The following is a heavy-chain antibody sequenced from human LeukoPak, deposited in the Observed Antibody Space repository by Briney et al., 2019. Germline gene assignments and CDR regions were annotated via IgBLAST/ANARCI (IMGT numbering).Heavy chain of an antibody. CDR2: IYYSGST. V-gene: IGHV4-59*01. CDR1: GGSISSYY. CDR3: ASAGYSRKNCYFDY. J-gene: IGHJ4*02. Sequence: SETLSLTCTVSGGSISSYYWSWIRQPPGKGLEWIGYIYYSGSTNYNPSLKSRVTISVDTSKNQFSLKLSSVTAADTAVYYCASAGYSRKNCYFDYWGQGTLVTVSS. D-gene: IGHD6-13*01.